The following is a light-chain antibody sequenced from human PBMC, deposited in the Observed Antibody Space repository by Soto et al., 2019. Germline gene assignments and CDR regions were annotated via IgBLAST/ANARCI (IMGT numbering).Light chain of an antibody. CDR3: QQSYSITWT. CDR2: AAS. V-gene: IGKV1-39*01. Sequence: DIQMTQSPSSLSASVGDRVTITCRASQGISTYLNWYQQKPGKAPKLLIDAASSLQSGVPSRFSGSGSETDFTLTISSLQPEDFATYSCQQSYSITWTFGQGTKVDIK. CDR1: QGISTY. J-gene: IGKJ1*01.